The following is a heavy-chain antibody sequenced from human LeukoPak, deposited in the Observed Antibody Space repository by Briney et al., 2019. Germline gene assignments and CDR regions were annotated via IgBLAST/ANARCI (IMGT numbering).Heavy chain of an antibody. CDR2: IYYSGST. D-gene: IGHD3/OR15-3a*01. CDR3: ARLLGGPFFDWHQLFDR. CDR1: GGSISSYY. V-gene: IGHV4-59*08. J-gene: IGHJ5*02. Sequence: SETLSLTCTVSGGSISSYYWSWIQQPQGKGLEWIGYIYYSGSTNYNPSLKSRVAISVDTCKNQFSLKLSSVTAADTAVYYCARLLGGPFFDWHQLFDRWGQGTLVTVSS.